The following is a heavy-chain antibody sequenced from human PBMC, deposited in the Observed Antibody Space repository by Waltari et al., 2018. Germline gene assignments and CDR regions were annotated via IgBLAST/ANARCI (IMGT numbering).Heavy chain of an antibody. J-gene: IGHJ4*02. D-gene: IGHD3-10*01. Sequence: EVQLLESGGGLVQPGGSLRLSCAASGFTFSSYAMSWVSQAQGKGLEWVSAIGGSGGSTYYADSVKGRFTISRDNSKNTLYLQMNSLRAEDTAVYYCARDTAMVRGIPNYWGQGTLVTVSS. CDR3: ARDTAMVRGIPNY. V-gene: IGHV3-23*01. CDR2: IGGSGGST. CDR1: GFTFSSYA.